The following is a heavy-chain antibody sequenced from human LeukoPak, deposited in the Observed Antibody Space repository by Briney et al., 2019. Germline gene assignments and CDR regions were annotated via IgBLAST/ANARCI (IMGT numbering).Heavy chain of an antibody. CDR2: INPNSGGT. V-gene: IGHV1-2*02. D-gene: IGHD6-13*01. CDR3: ARDKRYSSSWYWFDP. J-gene: IGHJ5*02. Sequence: ASVKVSCKASGYTFTGYYMHWVRQAPGQGLEWMGWINPNSGGTNYAQKFQGRVTTTRDTSISTAYMELSRLRSDDTAVYYCARDKRYSSSWYWFDPWGQGTLVTVSS. CDR1: GYTFTGYY.